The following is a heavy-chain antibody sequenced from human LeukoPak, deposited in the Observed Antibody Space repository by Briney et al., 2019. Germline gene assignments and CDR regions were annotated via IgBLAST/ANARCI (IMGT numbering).Heavy chain of an antibody. D-gene: IGHD3-22*01. J-gene: IGHJ4*02. V-gene: IGHV4-34*01. CDR2: INHSGST. CDR1: GGSFSGYY. CDR3: ARASPKVYDSGGLDY. Sequence: SETLSLTCAVYGGSFSGYYWSWIRQPPGKGLEWIGEINHSGSTNYNPSLKSRVTISVDTSKNQFSLKLSSVTAADTAVYYCARASPKVYDSGGLDYWGQGTLVTVSS.